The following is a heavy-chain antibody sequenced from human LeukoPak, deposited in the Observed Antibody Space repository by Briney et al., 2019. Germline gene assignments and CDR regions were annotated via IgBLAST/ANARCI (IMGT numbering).Heavy chain of an antibody. CDR2: IGTAGDT. V-gene: IGHV3-13*01. J-gene: IGHJ3*02. CDR3: ARVGDYYGSGSTPEQAFDI. CDR1: GFTFSSYD. Sequence: GGSLRLSCAASGFTFSSYDMHWVRQAPGKGLEWVSYIGTAGDTYYRSSVKGRFTISREKGKNSLYLEINSLRAEETAMYYCARVGDYYGSGSTPEQAFDIWGQGTMVIVSS. D-gene: IGHD3-10*01.